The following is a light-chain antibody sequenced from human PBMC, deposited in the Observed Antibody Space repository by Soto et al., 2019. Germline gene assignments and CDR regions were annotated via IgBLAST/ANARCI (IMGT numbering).Light chain of an antibody. CDR3: QQYNSYSQT. J-gene: IGKJ1*01. CDR2: EAS. CDR1: QSISRW. V-gene: IGKV1-5*03. Sequence: DIQMTQSPSTLSASVGDRVTITCRASQSISRWSAWYQQKPGKAPKLLIYEASNLESGVPSRFSGSGSATEFTLTITSLQPDDFATYYCQQYNSYSQTFGQGTKVEIK.